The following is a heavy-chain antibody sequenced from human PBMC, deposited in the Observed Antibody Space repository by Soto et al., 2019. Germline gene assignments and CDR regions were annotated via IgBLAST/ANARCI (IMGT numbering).Heavy chain of an antibody. CDR2: IRSKAYGGTT. D-gene: IGHD3-22*01. CDR3: TSRNYYDSSGYPIFDY. J-gene: IGHJ4*02. CDR1: GFTFGDYA. V-gene: IGHV3-49*04. Sequence: PGGSLRLSCTASGFTFGDYAMSWVRQAPGKGLEWVGFIRSKAYGGTTEYAASVKGRFTISRDDSKSIAYLQMSSLKTEDTAVYYCTSRNYYDSSGYPIFDYWGQGTLVTVSS.